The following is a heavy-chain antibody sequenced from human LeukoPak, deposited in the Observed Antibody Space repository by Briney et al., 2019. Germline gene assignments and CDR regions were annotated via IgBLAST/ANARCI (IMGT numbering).Heavy chain of an antibody. V-gene: IGHV4-38-2*02. CDR1: GYSISSGYY. D-gene: IGHD3/OR15-3a*01. Sequence: PSETLSLTCTVSGYSISSGYYWGWIRQPPGKGLEWIGSIYHSGSTYYNPSLKSRVTISVDTSKNQFSLKLSSVTAADTAVYYCARERVGTGYSGIFDYWGQGTLVTVSS. CDR3: ARERVGTGYSGIFDY. CDR2: IYHSGST. J-gene: IGHJ4*02.